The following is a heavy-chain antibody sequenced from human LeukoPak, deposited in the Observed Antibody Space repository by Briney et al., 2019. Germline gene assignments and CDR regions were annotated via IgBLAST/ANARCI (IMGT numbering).Heavy chain of an antibody. V-gene: IGHV4-59*08. CDR3: ARLGASGELLAHDAFDI. J-gene: IGHJ3*02. D-gene: IGHD3-10*01. CDR2: IYYSGST. Sequence: SETLSLTCTVSGGSISSYYWSWIRQPPGKGLEWIGYIYYSGSTNYNPSLKSRVTISVDTSKNQFSLKLSSVTAADTAVYYCARLGASGELLAHDAFDIWGQGTMVTVSS. CDR1: GGSISSYY.